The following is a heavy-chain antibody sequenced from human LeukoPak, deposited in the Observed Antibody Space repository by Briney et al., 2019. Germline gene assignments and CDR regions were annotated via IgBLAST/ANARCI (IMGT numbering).Heavy chain of an antibody. D-gene: IGHD3-16*01. Sequence: GRSLRLSCAASGFTFSSYGMHWVRQAPGKGLEWVAVISYHGSEKYFADSVKGRFTIFRENSRNTLYLQMNSLRPEDTAVYYCAKPGGSYLDYWGRGTLVTVTS. CDR3: AKPGGSYLDY. CDR2: ISYHGSEK. CDR1: GFTFSSYG. V-gene: IGHV3-30*18. J-gene: IGHJ4*02.